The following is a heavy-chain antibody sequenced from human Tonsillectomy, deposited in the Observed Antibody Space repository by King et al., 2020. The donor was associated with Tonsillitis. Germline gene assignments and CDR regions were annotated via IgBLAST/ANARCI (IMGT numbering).Heavy chain of an antibody. CDR3: ARRRDGPSGYAFDI. Sequence: QLVQSGAEVKKPGESLKISCKVSGDTFTTYWIAWVRQMPGKGLECMGISYPGNSDTRYSPSFTGQVTISADKSIGTAYRQWGSLKASDTAVHYCARRRDGPSGYAFDIWGQGTLVTVSS. CDR2: SYPGNSDT. V-gene: IGHV5-51*01. D-gene: IGHD5-24*01. CDR1: GDTFTTYW. J-gene: IGHJ3*02.